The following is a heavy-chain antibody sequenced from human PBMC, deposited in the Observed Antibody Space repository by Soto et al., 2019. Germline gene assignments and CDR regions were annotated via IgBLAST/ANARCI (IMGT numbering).Heavy chain of an antibody. CDR2: INDDGTSQ. J-gene: IGHJ4*02. Sequence: GGSLRLSCAASGFSFSRYWMHWVRQAPGKGLVWVSRINDDGTSQGYADSVKGRFTISRDNATVFLQMNSLRAEDTAVYYCATESGVANSLWGQGTLVTVSS. V-gene: IGHV3-74*01. CDR1: GFSFSRYW. D-gene: IGHD2-21*01. CDR3: ATESGVANSL.